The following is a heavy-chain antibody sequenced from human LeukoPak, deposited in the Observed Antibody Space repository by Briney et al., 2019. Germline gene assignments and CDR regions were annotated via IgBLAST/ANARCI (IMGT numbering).Heavy chain of an antibody. D-gene: IGHD3-3*01. V-gene: IGHV3-30*02. CDR2: IRYDGSNK. CDR3: AKPYYDFWSGLARETISAGSLSY. Sequence: GGSLRLSCAASGFTFSSYGMHWVRQAPGKGLEWVAFIRYDGSNKYYADSVKGRFTISRDNSKNTLYLQMNSLRAEDTAVYYCAKPYYDFWSGLARETISAGSLSYWGQGTLVTVSS. J-gene: IGHJ4*02. CDR1: GFTFSSYG.